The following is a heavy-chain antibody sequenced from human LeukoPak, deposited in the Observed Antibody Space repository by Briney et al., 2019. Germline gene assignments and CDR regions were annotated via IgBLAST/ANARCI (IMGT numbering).Heavy chain of an antibody. D-gene: IGHD3-10*01. CDR3: ARWVYGSGSYYAYYFDY. CDR2: ISAYNGNT. CDR1: GYTFGTYG. V-gene: IGHV1-18*01. J-gene: IGHJ4*02. Sequence: ASVKVSCKASGYTFGTYGITWVRQAPGQGLEWMGWISAYNGNTNYAQKLQGRVTMTTDTSTSTAYMELRSLRSDDTAVYYCARWVYGSGSYYAYYFDYWGQGTLVTVSS.